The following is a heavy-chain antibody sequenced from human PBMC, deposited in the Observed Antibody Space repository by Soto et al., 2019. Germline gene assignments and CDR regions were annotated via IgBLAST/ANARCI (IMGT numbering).Heavy chain of an antibody. CDR2: ISSSGSTI. Sequence: PGGSLRLSCAASGFTFSSYEMNWVRQAPGKGLEWVSYISSSGSTIYYADSVKGRFTISRDNAKNSLYLQMNSLRAEDTAVYYCARDPNKYYFDYWGQGTLVTVSS. CDR1: GFTFSSYE. J-gene: IGHJ4*02. V-gene: IGHV3-48*03. CDR3: ARDPNKYYFDY.